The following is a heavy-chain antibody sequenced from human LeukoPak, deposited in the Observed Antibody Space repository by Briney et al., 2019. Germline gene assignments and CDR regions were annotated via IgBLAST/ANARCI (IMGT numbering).Heavy chain of an antibody. D-gene: IGHD6-13*01. CDR3: ASDGTAAGLYFDF. V-gene: IGHV3-7*01. J-gene: IGHJ4*01. CDR2: IRQDGSEK. Sequence: GGSLRLSCEVSGFTFTDYWMNWVRQAPGKGPEWVASIRQDGSEKTYVDSVKGRFTISRDNTKNSLSLQLNGLRAEETAVYYCASDGTAAGLYFDFWGQGTLVTVSS. CDR1: GFTFTDYW.